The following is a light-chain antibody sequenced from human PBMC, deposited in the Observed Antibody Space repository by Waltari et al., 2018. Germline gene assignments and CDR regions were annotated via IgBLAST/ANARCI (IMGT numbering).Light chain of an antibody. CDR3: QQSCRTTLT. CDR2: TTN. CDR1: QSLSRC. J-gene: IGKJ2*01. Sequence: DIQMTQSPSSLTASVGDSVTITCRASQSLSRCLNWYQQKPGKAPYLLIHTTNTLQIGVPSSFNGCGSGTDYGRFITGLRSVDSAIYYCQQSCRTTLTFGQGTKL. V-gene: IGKV1-39*01.